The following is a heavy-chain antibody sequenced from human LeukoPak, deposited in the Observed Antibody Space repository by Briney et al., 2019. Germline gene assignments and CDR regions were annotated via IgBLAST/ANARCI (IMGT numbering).Heavy chain of an antibody. V-gene: IGHV3-30*03. CDR3: ARVLGSWYGGSFQH. D-gene: IGHD6-13*01. J-gene: IGHJ1*01. CDR2: ISYDGSNK. CDR1: GFTFSSYG. Sequence: GGSLRLSCAASGFTFSSYGMHWVRQAPGKGLEWVAVISYDGSNKYYADSVKGRFTISRDNSKNTLYLQMNSLRAEDTAVYYCARVLGSWYGGSFQHWGQGTLVTVSS.